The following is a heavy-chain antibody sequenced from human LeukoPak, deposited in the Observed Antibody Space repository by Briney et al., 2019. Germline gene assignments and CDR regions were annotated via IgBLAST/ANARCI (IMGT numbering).Heavy chain of an antibody. CDR3: ARQLDDDYGDSNWFDP. CDR1: GYSFTSYW. Sequence: GESLKISCKGSGYSFTSYWIGWVRQMPGKGLEWMGIIYPGDSDTRYSPSFQGQVTISADKSISTAYLQWSSLKASDTAMYYCARQLDDDYGDSNWFDPWGQGTLITVSS. V-gene: IGHV5-51*01. D-gene: IGHD4-17*01. CDR2: IYPGDSDT. J-gene: IGHJ5*02.